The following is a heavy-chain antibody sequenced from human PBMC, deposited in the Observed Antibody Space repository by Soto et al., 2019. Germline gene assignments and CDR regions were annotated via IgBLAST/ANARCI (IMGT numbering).Heavy chain of an antibody. Sequence: QVQLVQSGAEVKKPGASVKVSCKVSGYTLTELSMHWVRQAPGKGLEWMGGFDPEDGETIYAQKFQGRVTMTEDTSKDSAYMELSSLRSEDKVVYYCATSQYYYDSSGYLKGDAIDIWGQGTMVTVSS. CDR3: ATSQYYYDSSGYLKGDAIDI. D-gene: IGHD3-22*01. CDR2: FDPEDGET. CDR1: GYTLTELS. V-gene: IGHV1-24*01. J-gene: IGHJ3*02.